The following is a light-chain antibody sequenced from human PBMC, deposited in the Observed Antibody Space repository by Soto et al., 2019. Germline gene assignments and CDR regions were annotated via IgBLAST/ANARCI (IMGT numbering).Light chain of an antibody. CDR2: KAS. V-gene: IGKV1-5*03. Sequence: DIQMTQSPSTLSASVGDRVTITCRASQSISSWLAWYQQKPGKAPKLLIYKASILESGVPSRFSGSGSATEFTLTIISLQPDDFATYYCQPYNSYSWTFGQGTKVEIK. J-gene: IGKJ1*01. CDR1: QSISSW. CDR3: QPYNSYSWT.